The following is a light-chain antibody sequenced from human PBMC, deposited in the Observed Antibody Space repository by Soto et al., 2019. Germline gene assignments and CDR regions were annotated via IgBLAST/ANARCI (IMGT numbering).Light chain of an antibody. CDR2: LGS. J-gene: IGKJ1*01. Sequence: DIVMTQSPLSLPVNPGESASISCRSSQSLLHSNGYNYLDWYLQKPGQSPQLLIYLGSNRAPGVPDRFSGSGSGTDFTLKISIVEAEDVVVYYCMQALQPQVWTFGQGTKLEIK. V-gene: IGKV2-28*01. CDR3: MQALQPQVWT. CDR1: QSLLHSNGYNY.